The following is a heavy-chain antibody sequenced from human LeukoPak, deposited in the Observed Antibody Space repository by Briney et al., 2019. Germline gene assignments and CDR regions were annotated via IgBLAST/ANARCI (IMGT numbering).Heavy chain of an antibody. Sequence: GASVKVSCKASGYTFTNYHMHWVRQAPGRGLEWMGWINPNSGGTNYAQKSQGRVTMTRDTSISTLYMDLSRLTSDDTAVYYCAREGCISNSCHVIGDDNWFDPWGQGTLLTVSS. CDR1: GYTFTNYH. V-gene: IGHV1-2*02. J-gene: IGHJ5*02. CDR2: INPNSGGT. CDR3: AREGCISNSCHVIGDDNWFDP. D-gene: IGHD2-2*01.